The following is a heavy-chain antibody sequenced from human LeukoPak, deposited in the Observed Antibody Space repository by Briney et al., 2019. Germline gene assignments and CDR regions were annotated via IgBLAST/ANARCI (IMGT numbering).Heavy chain of an antibody. CDR2: IRNKAFRVTS. CDR1: GFTFSDYA. J-gene: IGHJ6*02. D-gene: IGHD5-12*01. V-gene: IGHV3-49*04. CDR3: ARAGIVAVIGYGMDV. Sequence: GGSLRLSCTTSGFTFSDYALSWVRQAPGKGLEWVSLIRNKAFRVTSEYAASVEGRFSISRDASKSIVYLQMNSLQTEDTAVYYCARAGIVAVIGYGMDVWGRGTTVTVSS.